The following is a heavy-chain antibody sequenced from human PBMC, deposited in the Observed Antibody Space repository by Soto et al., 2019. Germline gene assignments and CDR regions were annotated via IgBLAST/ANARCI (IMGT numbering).Heavy chain of an antibody. D-gene: IGHD3-3*01. CDR2: TYYRSKWYN. CDR3: ASGRWSGFDI. Sequence: QVQLQQSGPGLVKPSQTLSLTCAISGDSVSRISTAWNWIRQSPSRGLEWLGRTYYRSKWYNNYAVSVKSLITINPDTSKNQFSLQLNSVPPEDTAVYSCASGRWSGFDIWGQGTMVTVSS. J-gene: IGHJ3*02. CDR1: GDSVSRISTA. V-gene: IGHV6-1*01.